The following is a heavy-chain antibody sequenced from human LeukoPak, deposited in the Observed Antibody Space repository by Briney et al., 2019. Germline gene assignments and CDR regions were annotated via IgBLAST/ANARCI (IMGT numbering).Heavy chain of an antibody. CDR2: ISGSGGST. J-gene: IGHJ6*02. Sequence: GGSLRLSCAASGFTFSSYGMSWVRQAPGKGLECVSSISGSGGSTNHADSVKGRFTISRDNSKNTLYLQMNSLRAEDTAVYYCARRYSSSWYSSYGMDVWGQGTTVTVSS. V-gene: IGHV3-23*01. D-gene: IGHD6-13*01. CDR3: ARRYSSSWYSSYGMDV. CDR1: GFTFSSYG.